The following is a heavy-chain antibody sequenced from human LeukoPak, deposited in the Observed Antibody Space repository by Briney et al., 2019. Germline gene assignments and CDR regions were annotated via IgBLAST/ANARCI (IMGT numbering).Heavy chain of an antibody. Sequence: GGSPRLSCAASGFTFSSYEMNWVRQAPGKGLEWASYISSSGSTIYYADSVKGRFTISRDNAKNSLYLQMNSLRAEDTAVYYCAELGITMIGGVWGKGTTVTISS. V-gene: IGHV3-48*03. J-gene: IGHJ6*04. CDR1: GFTFSSYE. CDR3: AELGITMIGGV. D-gene: IGHD3-10*02. CDR2: ISSSGSTI.